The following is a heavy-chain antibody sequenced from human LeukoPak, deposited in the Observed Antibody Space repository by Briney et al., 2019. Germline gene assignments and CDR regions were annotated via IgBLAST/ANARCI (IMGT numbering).Heavy chain of an antibody. CDR3: ARGTTVSSSLLY. J-gene: IGHJ4*02. CDR2: IKQDGSEK. V-gene: IGHV3-7*01. Sequence: GGSLRLSCAASGFTFSSYWMNWVRQAPGKGLEWVANIKQDGSEKYCVDSVKGRFTISRDNAKNSLYLQMNSLRAEDTAVYYCARGTTVSSSLLYWGQGTLVTVSS. D-gene: IGHD6-6*01. CDR1: GFTFSSYW.